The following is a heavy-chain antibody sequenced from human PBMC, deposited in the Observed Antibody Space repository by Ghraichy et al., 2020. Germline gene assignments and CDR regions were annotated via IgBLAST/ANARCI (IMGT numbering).Heavy chain of an antibody. D-gene: IGHD6-19*01. J-gene: IGHJ4*02. CDR2: INPSGGST. Sequence: MGIINPSGGSTSYEQKFQGRVTMTRDTSTSTVYMELSSLRSEDTAVYYCARGSGAVAGIGDYWGQGT. V-gene: IGHV1-46*01. CDR3: ARGSGAVAGIGDY.